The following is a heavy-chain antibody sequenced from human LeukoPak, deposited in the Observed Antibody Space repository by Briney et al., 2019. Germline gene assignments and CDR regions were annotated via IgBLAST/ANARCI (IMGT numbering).Heavy chain of an antibody. Sequence: PSETLSLTCTVSGGSISSSSYYWGWIRQPPGKGLEWIGSIYYSGSTYYNPSLKSRVTISVDTSKNQFSLKLSSVTAADTAVYYCARKGISMVRGSIDYWGQGTLVTVSS. D-gene: IGHD3-10*01. J-gene: IGHJ4*02. CDR3: ARKGISMVRGSIDY. V-gene: IGHV4-39*07. CDR1: GGSISSSSYY. CDR2: IYYSGST.